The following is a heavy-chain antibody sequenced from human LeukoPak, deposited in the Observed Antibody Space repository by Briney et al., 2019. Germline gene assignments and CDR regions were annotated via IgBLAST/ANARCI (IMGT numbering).Heavy chain of an antibody. CDR3: ARAVRGVILGYYFDY. J-gene: IGHJ4*02. Sequence: SETLSLTCAVSGYSISSGYYWGWIRPPPGEGLEWIGSIYHSGSTYYNPSLKSRVTISVDTSKNQFSLKLSSVTAADTAVYYCARAVRGVILGYYFDYWGQGTLVTVAS. V-gene: IGHV4-38-2*01. CDR2: IYHSGST. CDR1: GYSISSGYY. D-gene: IGHD3-10*01.